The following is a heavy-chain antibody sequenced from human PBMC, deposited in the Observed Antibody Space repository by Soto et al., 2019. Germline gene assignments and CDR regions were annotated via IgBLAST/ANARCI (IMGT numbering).Heavy chain of an antibody. CDR1: GYTFTGCY. Sequence: ASVKVSCKASGYTFTGCYMHWVRQAPGQGLEWMGWINPNSGGTNYAQKFQGRVTMTRDTFISTAYMELSRLRSDDTAVYYCARSPPLRPPWPWGQGTLVTVSS. J-gene: IGHJ5*02. V-gene: IGHV1-2*02. CDR3: ARSPPLRPPWP. CDR2: INPNSGGT. D-gene: IGHD4-17*01.